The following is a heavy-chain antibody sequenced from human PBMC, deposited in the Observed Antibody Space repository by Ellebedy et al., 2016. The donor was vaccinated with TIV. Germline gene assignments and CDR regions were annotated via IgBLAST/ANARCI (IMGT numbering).Heavy chain of an antibody. CDR2: IYLDGSDT. CDR1: EYSFTNYW. J-gene: IGHJ6*02. CDR3: ARHTSGDRRGDYYGMDV. V-gene: IGHV5-51*01. Sequence: GESLKISXKGSEYSFTNYWIGWVRQMPGKGLEWMGIIYLDGSDTRYSPSFQGQVTISADKSISTAYLQWSSLKASDSAMYYCARHTSGDRRGDYYGMDVWGQGTTVTVS. D-gene: IGHD1-26*01.